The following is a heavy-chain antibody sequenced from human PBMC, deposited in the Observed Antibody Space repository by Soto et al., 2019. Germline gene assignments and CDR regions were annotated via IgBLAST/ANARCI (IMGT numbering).Heavy chain of an antibody. J-gene: IGHJ4*02. Sequence: QVQLVESGGGVVQPGRSLRLSCAASGFTFSSYGMHWVRQAPGKGLEWVAVISYDGSNKYYADSVKGRFTISRDNSKNTLYPQMNSLRAEDTAVYYCAKSHGGYGGVDSWGQGTLVTVSS. CDR2: ISYDGSNK. D-gene: IGHD5-12*01. CDR1: GFTFSSYG. V-gene: IGHV3-30*18. CDR3: AKSHGGYGGVDS.